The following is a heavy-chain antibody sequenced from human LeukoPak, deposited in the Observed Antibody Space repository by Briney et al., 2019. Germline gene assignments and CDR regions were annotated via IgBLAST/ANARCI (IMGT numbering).Heavy chain of an antibody. CDR1: GYSIISGYH. CDR3: ATEGTNSYDTSYYYYY. V-gene: IGHV4-38-2*01. Sequence: SETLSLTCAVSGYSIISGYHWGWIRQPPEKGLEWIGSIYHSGSTYYNPSLKSRVTISVDTSKNQFSLKLSSVTAADTAVYYCATEGTNSYDTSYYYYYWGQGTLVTVSS. J-gene: IGHJ4*01. CDR2: IYHSGST. D-gene: IGHD3-22*01.